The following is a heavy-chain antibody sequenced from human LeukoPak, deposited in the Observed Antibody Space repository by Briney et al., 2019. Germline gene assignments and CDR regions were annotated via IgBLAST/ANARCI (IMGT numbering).Heavy chain of an antibody. CDR1: GGSISSGDYY. J-gene: IGHJ4*02. V-gene: IGHV4-30-4*08. CDR2: IYYSGST. Sequence: PSETLSLTCTVSGGSISSGDYYWSWIRQPPGKGLEWIGYIYYSGSTYYNPSLKSRVTISVDTSKNQFSLKLSSVTAADTAVYYCTDYGSGSYKSGSPWNWGQGTLVTVSS. D-gene: IGHD3-10*01. CDR3: TDYGSGSYKSGSPWN.